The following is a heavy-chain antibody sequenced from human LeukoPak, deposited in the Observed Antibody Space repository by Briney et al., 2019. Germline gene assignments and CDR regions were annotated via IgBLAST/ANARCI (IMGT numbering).Heavy chain of an antibody. Sequence: GGSLRLSCAASGFTFSGSAMHWVRQTSGKGLEWVGRIRSKANSYATAYAASLKGRFTISRDDSKNTAYLEMNSLESEDTAVYYCARGLLSFMRSDYSNYWDNWFDPWGQGTLVTVSS. J-gene: IGHJ5*02. CDR3: ARGLLSFMRSDYSNYWDNWFDP. D-gene: IGHD4-11*01. CDR2: IRSKANSYAT. V-gene: IGHV3-73*01. CDR1: GFTFSGSA.